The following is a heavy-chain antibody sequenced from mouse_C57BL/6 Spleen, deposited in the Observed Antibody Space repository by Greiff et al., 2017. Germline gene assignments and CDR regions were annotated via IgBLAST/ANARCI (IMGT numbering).Heavy chain of an antibody. Sequence: VQLQQSGPELVKPGASVKISCKASGYSFTDYYMNWVKQSNGKSLEWIGGINPNYGTTSYNQKFKGKATMTVDQSSSTAYMQLNSLTSEDSAVYYCAPGRATEFAYWGQGTLVTVSA. CDR2: INPNYGTT. CDR1: GYSFTDYY. V-gene: IGHV1-39*01. J-gene: IGHJ3*01. D-gene: IGHD3-1*01. CDR3: APGRATEFAY.